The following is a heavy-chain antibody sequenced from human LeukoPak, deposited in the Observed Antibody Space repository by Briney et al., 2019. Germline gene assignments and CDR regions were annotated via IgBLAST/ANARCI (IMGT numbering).Heavy chain of an antibody. CDR1: GFTFSTYT. CDR3: AKDLESMVRPPVYFDY. D-gene: IGHD4/OR15-4a*01. V-gene: IGHV3-23*01. Sequence: GGSLRLSCAASGFTFSTYTMNWVRQAPGKGLEWVSAISGSGGSTYYADSVKGRFTISRDNTKNTLYLQMNSLRAEDTAVYYCAKDLESMVRPPVYFDYWGQGTLVTVSS. CDR2: ISGSGGST. J-gene: IGHJ4*02.